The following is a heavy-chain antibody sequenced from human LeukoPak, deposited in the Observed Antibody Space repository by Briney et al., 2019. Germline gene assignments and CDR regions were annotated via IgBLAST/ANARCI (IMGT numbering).Heavy chain of an antibody. CDR3: ARDGYSSSWAAFDI. D-gene: IGHD6-13*01. Sequence: GASVKVSCKASGYTFTSYDINWVRQATGQGLEWMGWMNPNSGNTGYAQKFQGRVTMTRNTSISTAYMELSSLRFEDTAVYYCARDGYSSSWAAFDIWGQGTMVTVSS. CDR1: GYTFTSYD. CDR2: MNPNSGNT. V-gene: IGHV1-8*01. J-gene: IGHJ3*02.